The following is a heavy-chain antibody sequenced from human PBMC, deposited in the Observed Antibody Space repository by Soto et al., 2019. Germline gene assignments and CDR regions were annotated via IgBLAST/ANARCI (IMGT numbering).Heavy chain of an antibody. D-gene: IGHD3-3*01. CDR1: GGTFSSYA. CDR3: ATCERERITIFGVVHPVLYYYYGMDV. CDR2: IIPIFGTA. J-gene: IGHJ6*02. V-gene: IGHV1-69*13. Sequence: GASVKVSCKASGGTFSSYAISWVRQAPGQGLEWMGGIIPIFGTANYAQKFQGRVTITADESTSTAYMELSSLRSEDTAVYYCATCERERITIFGVVHPVLYYYYGMDVWGQGTTVTVSS.